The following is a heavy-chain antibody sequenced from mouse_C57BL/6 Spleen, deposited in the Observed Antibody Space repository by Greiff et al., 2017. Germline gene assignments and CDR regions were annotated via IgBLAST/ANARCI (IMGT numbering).Heavy chain of an antibody. J-gene: IGHJ2*01. CDR1: GFNIQNTY. D-gene: IGHD1-1*01. CDR3: ARYPVAGDAFGC. CDR2: IDPANGNT. V-gene: IGHV14-3*01. Sequence: VQLQQSVAELVRPGASVKLSCTASGFNIQNTYMHWVKQRPEQGLEWIGRIDPANGNTKYAPKFPGKATLTADPSSNTAYLQLSSLTSEDTAIYYCARYPVAGDAFGCGGQGTTRTVSS.